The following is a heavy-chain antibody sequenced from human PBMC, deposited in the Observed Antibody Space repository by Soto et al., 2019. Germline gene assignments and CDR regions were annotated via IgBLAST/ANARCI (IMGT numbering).Heavy chain of an antibody. CDR1: GFTFSTYS. V-gene: IGHV3-21*01. D-gene: IGHD2-2*02. CDR2: IGSRTDI. CDR3: AREYTAWPLAYGLDV. Sequence: GGSLRLSCVGSGFTFSTYSINWVRQAPGKGLEWVSSIGSRTDIYYADSVKGRFAISRDNAKNSVSLQMNSLRAEDTAVYYCAREYTAWPLAYGLDVWGQGTTVTVSS. J-gene: IGHJ6*02.